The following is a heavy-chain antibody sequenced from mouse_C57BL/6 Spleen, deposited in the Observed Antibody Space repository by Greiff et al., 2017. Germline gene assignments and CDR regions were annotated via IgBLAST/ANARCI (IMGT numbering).Heavy chain of an antibody. Sequence: VQLKESGPELVKPGASVKISCKASGYSFTGYYMNWVKQSPEKSLEWIGEINPSTGGTTYNQKFKAKATLTVDKSSSTAYMQLTSLTSEDSAVYYCAREVRSHYYAMDYWGQGTSVTVSS. CDR3: AREVRSHYYAMDY. J-gene: IGHJ4*01. D-gene: IGHD2-14*01. V-gene: IGHV1-42*01. CDR1: GYSFTGYY. CDR2: INPSTGGT.